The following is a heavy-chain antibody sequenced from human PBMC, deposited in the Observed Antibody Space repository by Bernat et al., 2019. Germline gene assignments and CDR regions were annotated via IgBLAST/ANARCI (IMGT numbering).Heavy chain of an antibody. CDR1: GFTFSSYS. CDR2: ISSSSSTI. Sequence: EVQLVESGGGLVQPGGSLRLSCAASGFTFSSYSMNWVRQAPGKGLEWVSYISSSSSTIYYADSVKGRFTISRDNAKNSLYLQMNSLRAEDTAVYYCARDVIPLAPYYDSQIDYWGQGTLVTVSS. J-gene: IGHJ4*02. CDR3: ARDVIPLAPYYDSQIDY. V-gene: IGHV3-48*01. D-gene: IGHD3-22*01.